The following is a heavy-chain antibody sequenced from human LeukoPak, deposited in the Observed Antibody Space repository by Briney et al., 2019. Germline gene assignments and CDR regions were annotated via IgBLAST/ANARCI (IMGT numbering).Heavy chain of an antibody. CDR1: GFTFSSYA. D-gene: IGHD6-13*01. CDR3: AKAGPGIAAAVSPFDY. CDR2: ISGSGGST. J-gene: IGHJ4*02. Sequence: GGSLRLSCAASGFTFSSYAMSWVRQAPGKGMEWVSAISGSGGSTYYADSVKGRFTISRDNSKNTLYLQMNSLRAEDTAVYYCAKAGPGIAAAVSPFDYWGQGTLVTVSS. V-gene: IGHV3-23*01.